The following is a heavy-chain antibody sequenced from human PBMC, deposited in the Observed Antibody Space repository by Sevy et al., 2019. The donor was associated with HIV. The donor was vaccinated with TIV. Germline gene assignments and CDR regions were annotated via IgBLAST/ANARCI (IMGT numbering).Heavy chain of an antibody. D-gene: IGHD3-22*01. CDR2: IKQDESEK. J-gene: IGHJ4*02. Sequence: GGSLRLSCAASGFTFSRYWLTWVRQAPGKGLEGVANIKQDESEKYNVDSVKGRFTISRDNAKNSLYLQMNSLRADDTAVYYCARAEQVTMLVVFGGLYFDSWGQGTLVTVSS. CDR1: GFTFSRYW. V-gene: IGHV3-7*01. CDR3: ARAEQVTMLVVFGGLYFDS.